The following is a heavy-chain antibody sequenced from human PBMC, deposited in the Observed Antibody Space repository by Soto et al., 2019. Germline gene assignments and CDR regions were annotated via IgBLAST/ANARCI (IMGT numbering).Heavy chain of an antibody. J-gene: IGHJ5*02. CDR3: ARSSHKESWFDP. CDR2: VYSSGSA. V-gene: IGHV4-4*07. Sequence: SETLSLTCTVSGGSISSYYWTWVRQPAGKGLEWIGRVYSSGSASYNPSLRSRVTMSVDTSKNQFSLKLNSVTAADTAVYYCARSSHKESWFDPWGQGTLVTVSS. CDR1: GGSISSYY. D-gene: IGHD6-13*01.